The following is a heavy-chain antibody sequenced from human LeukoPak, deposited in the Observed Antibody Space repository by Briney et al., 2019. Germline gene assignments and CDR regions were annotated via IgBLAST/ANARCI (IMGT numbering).Heavy chain of an antibody. CDR1: GFTFSDYY. CDR2: ISSSGSTI. D-gene: IGHD1-26*01. J-gene: IGHJ5*02. Sequence: PGGSLRLSCAASGFTFSDYYMSWIRQAPGKGLEWVSYISSSGSTIYYADSVKGRFTISRDNAKNSLYLQMNSLRAEDTAVYYCARVIWKRYSLWFDPWGQGTLVTVSS. V-gene: IGHV3-11*04. CDR3: ARVIWKRYSLWFDP.